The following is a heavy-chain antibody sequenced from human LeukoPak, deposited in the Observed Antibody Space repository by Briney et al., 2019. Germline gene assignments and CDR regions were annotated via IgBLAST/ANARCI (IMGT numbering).Heavy chain of an antibody. CDR1: GFTFSSYW. CDR2: INSDGSST. V-gene: IGHV3-74*01. D-gene: IGHD3-10*01. CDR3: ATTMVRGQMNWFDP. J-gene: IGHJ5*02. Sequence: GGSLRLSCAASGFTFSSYWMHWVRQAPGKGLVWVSRINSDGSSTSYADSVKGRFTISRDNAKNSLYLQMNSLRAEDTAVYYCATTMVRGQMNWFDPWGQGTLVTVSS.